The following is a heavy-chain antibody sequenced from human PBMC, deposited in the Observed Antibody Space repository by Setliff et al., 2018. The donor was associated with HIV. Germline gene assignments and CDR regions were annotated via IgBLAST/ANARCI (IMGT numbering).Heavy chain of an antibody. Sequence: TSETLSLTCAIYGGSFSGNYWSWIRQPPGKGLEWIGEINYSGTTNHNPFLKSRVTISVDTSKKQFSLKLNSVTAADSAIYYCAATYCRGGGRDCPQMYDYWGQGSLVTVS. J-gene: IGHJ4*02. D-gene: IGHD2-15*01. CDR1: GGSFSGNY. CDR3: AATYCRGGGRDCPQMYDY. V-gene: IGHV4-34*01. CDR2: INYSGTT.